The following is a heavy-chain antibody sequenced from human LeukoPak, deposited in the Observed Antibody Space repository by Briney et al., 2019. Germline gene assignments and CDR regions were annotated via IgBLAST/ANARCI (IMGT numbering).Heavy chain of an antibody. Sequence: GGSLRLSCAASGFTFSDYYLSWIRQAPGKGLEWVSYISSSGGTIFYGDSVKGRVTISRDNSRNSLYLQMNSLRAEDTAVYYCARGKLNFDYWGQGTLVTVSS. CDR3: ARGKLNFDY. CDR1: GFTFSDYY. D-gene: IGHD1-7*01. V-gene: IGHV3-11*01. J-gene: IGHJ4*02. CDR2: ISSSGGTI.